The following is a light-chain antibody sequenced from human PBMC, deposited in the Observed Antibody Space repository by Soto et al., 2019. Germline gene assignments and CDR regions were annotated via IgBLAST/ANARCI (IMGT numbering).Light chain of an antibody. CDR2: GAS. Sequence: EIVLTQSPGTLSLSPGERATLSCRASQSVSSSYLAWYQQNPGQAPRLLIYGASSRATGIPDRFSGSGSGTDFTLTISRLEPEDLAVYYCQQYGSSPGTCGQGTKVEIK. J-gene: IGKJ1*01. V-gene: IGKV3-20*01. CDR1: QSVSSSY. CDR3: QQYGSSPGT.